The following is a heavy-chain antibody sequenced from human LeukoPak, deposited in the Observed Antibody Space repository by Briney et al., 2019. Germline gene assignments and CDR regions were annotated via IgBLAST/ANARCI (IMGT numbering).Heavy chain of an antibody. V-gene: IGHV3-15*01. CDR3: TTDQGFIYYFDY. J-gene: IGHJ4*02. Sequence: PGGSLRLSCAASGFSFRTAWMSWARQAPGKGLEWVARIKRKSDGGTTDYAAPVEGRFTISRDDSKNTLYLQMNSLKPEDTAVYYCTTDQGFIYYFDYWGQGILVTVSS. D-gene: IGHD3-10*01. CDR1: GFSFRTAW. CDR2: IKRKSDGGTT.